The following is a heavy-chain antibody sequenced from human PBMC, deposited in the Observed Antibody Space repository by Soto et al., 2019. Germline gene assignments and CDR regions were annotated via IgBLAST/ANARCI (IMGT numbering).Heavy chain of an antibody. V-gene: IGHV1-69*02. J-gene: IGHJ4*02. D-gene: IGHD6-6*01. CDR2: IIPILGIA. Sequence: SVKVSCKASGGTFSSYTISWVRQAPGQGLEWMGRIIPILGIANYAQKFQGRVTITADKSTSTAYMELSSLRSEDTAVYYCASSSSSSDSSNFDYWGQGTLVTVSS. CDR3: ASSSSSSDSSNFDY. CDR1: GGTFSSYT.